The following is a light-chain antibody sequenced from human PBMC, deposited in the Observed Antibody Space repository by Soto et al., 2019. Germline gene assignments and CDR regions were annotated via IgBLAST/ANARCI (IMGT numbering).Light chain of an antibody. CDR3: QQYDNSPLT. CDR2: GAS. J-gene: IGKJ4*01. Sequence: EIVLTQSPATPSLSPAELATLSCRSSQSVSSSYAAWYQQKPGQAPRLLIYGASNRATGIPDRFSGSGSGTDFTLTISRLEPEDFAVYYCQQYDNSPLTFGGGTKVDI. CDR1: QSVSSSY. V-gene: IGKV3-20*01.